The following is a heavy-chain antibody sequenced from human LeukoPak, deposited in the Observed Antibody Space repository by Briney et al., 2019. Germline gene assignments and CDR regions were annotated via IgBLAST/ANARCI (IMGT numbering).Heavy chain of an antibody. J-gene: IGHJ6*02. D-gene: IGHD6-19*01. CDR3: ARYGSGWYYYYYGMDV. CDR2: IYYSGST. V-gene: IGHV4-31*03. CDR1: GGSISSGGYY. Sequence: SETLSLTCTVSGGSISSGGYYWSWIRQHPGKGLEWIGYIYYSGSTNYNPSLKSRVTISVDTSKNQFSLKLSSVTAADTAVYYCARYGSGWYYYYYGMDVWGQGTTVTVSS.